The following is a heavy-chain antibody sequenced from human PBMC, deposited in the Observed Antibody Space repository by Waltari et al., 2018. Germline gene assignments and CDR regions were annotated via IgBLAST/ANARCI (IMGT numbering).Heavy chain of an antibody. CDR2: ISWNSGGR. D-gene: IGHD4-17*01. V-gene: IGHV3-9*01. CDR1: GFTFDDYA. Sequence: EVQLVESGGGLVQPGRSLRLSCAASGFTFDDYAMHWVRQAPGKGLEWVSGISWNSGGRGYADSLKGRFTISRDNAKNSLYLQMNSLGAEDTALYYGAKASSYTVTTGGGDYWGQGTLVTVSS. CDR3: AKASSYTVTTGGGDY. J-gene: IGHJ4*02.